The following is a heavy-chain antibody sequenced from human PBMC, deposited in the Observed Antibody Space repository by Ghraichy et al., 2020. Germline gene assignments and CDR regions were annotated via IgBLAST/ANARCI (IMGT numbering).Heavy chain of an antibody. CDR3: ARGKELAVQGENWFDP. CDR1: GGTFSSYA. CDR2: IIPIFGTA. Sequence: SVKVSCKASGGTFSSYAISWVRQAPGQGLEWMGGIIPIFGTANYAQKFQGRVTITADESTSTAYMELSSLRSEDTAVYYCARGKELAVQGENWFDPWGQGTLVTVSS. J-gene: IGHJ5*02. D-gene: IGHD3-10*01. V-gene: IGHV1-69*13.